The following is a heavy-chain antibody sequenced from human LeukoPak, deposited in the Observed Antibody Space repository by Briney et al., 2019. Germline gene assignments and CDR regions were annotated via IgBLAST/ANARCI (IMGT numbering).Heavy chain of an antibody. CDR2: INTDGSRT. Sequence: PGGSLRLSCEASEFTFSGYWMHWVRLAPGKGLVWVSRINTDGSRTSYADSVKGRFTISRDNAKNTLYLQMNSLRAEDTAVYYCAKWLDFDWLLPDYWGQGTLVTVSS. D-gene: IGHD3-9*01. CDR3: AKWLDFDWLLPDY. V-gene: IGHV3-74*01. J-gene: IGHJ4*02. CDR1: EFTFSGYW.